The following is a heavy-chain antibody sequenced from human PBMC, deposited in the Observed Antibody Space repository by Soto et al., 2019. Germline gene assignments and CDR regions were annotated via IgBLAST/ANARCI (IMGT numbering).Heavy chain of an antibody. CDR3: ARGCRIAVAGAFDI. D-gene: IGHD6-19*01. CDR2: ISSSSSYI. V-gene: IGHV3-21*01. CDR1: GFTFSSYS. Sequence: GGSLRLSCAASGFTFSSYSMNWVRQAPGKGLEWVSSISSSSSYIYYADSVKGRFTISRDNAKNSLYLQMNSLRAEDTALYYCARGCRIAVAGAFDIWGQGTMVTVSS. J-gene: IGHJ3*02.